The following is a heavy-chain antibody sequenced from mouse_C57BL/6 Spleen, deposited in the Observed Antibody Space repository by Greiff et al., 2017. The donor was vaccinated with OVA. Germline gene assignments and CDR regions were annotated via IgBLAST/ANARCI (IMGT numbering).Heavy chain of an antibody. Sequence: QVQLQQPGAELVKPGASVKLSCKASGYTFTRYWMHWVKQRPGQGLEWIGMIHPNSGSTNYNEKFKSKATLTVDKSSSTAYMQLSSLTSEDSAVYYCARSRTDVAKDYWGQGTSVTVSS. CDR1: GYTFTRYW. CDR2: IHPNSGST. D-gene: IGHD2-3*01. CDR3: ARSRTDVAKDY. J-gene: IGHJ4*01. V-gene: IGHV1-64*01.